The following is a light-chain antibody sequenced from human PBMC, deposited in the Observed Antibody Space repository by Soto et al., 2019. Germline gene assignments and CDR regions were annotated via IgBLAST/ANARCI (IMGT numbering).Light chain of an antibody. CDR1: QSVRHN. Sequence: EIVMTQSPATLSVSPGERATLSCRASQSVRHNLAWYQQKPGQAPRLLIYGASNRATGMPARFSGGGSGTEFTLTISSLQSEDFALYFCQQYNNWPPVYTFGQGTKLEIK. CDR3: QQYNNWPPVYT. CDR2: GAS. J-gene: IGKJ2*01. V-gene: IGKV3-15*01.